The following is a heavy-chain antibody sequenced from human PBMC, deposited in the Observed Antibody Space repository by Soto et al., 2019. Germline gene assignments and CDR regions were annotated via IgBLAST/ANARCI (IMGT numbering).Heavy chain of an antibody. V-gene: IGHV3-23*01. D-gene: IGHD3-9*01. CDR2: FGSSAGST. CDR1: GFTFSHYA. Sequence: EVQLLESGGDLVQPGGSLRLSCAASGFTFSHYALGWVRQAPGKGLEWISGFGSSAGSTFYADSVKGRFTISRDNSKNTLYLPMNSLRAEDTATYYCAKEGEASDIDDFDAWGQGTLVTVSS. J-gene: IGHJ3*01. CDR3: AKEGEASDIDDFDA.